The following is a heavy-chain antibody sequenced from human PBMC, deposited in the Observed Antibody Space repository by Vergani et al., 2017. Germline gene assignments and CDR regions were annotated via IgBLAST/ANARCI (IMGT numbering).Heavy chain of an antibody. CDR1: GYIFTGYN. J-gene: IGHJ3*02. CDR3: ARGYHYDNSGYRNVLDI. D-gene: IGHD3-22*01. Sequence: QVQQVQSGAEVKKPGASVKVSCKASGYIFTGYNMHWVRQAPGQGLEWMGWINPNSGDTKYAQKFQGRVTMTRDKSINTAYMELSRLRSDDTAVYYCARGYHYDNSGYRNVLDIWGQGTMVTVSS. V-gene: IGHV1-2*02. CDR2: INPNSGDT.